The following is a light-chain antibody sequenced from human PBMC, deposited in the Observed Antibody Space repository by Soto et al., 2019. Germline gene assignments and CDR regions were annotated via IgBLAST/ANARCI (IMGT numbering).Light chain of an antibody. J-gene: IGKJ1*01. CDR1: QSVSSSY. CDR3: QQYNSYST. Sequence: EIVLTQSPATLSLSPGARAPLSCRASQSVSSSYLAWYQQKPGQAPRLLISGASTRAAGISDRFRGSGSGTEFTLTISSLQPDDFATYYCQQYNSYSTFGQGTKVDIK. CDR2: GAS. V-gene: IGKV3D-7*01.